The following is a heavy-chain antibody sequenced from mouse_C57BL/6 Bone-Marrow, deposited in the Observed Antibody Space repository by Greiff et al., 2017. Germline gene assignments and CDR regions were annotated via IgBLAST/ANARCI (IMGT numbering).Heavy chain of an antibody. J-gene: IGHJ4*01. CDR1: GYTFTSYW. Sequence: VQLQQPGAELVKPGASVKMSCKASGYTFTSYWITWVKQRPGQGLEWIGDIYPGSGSTNYNEKFKSKATLTVDTSSSTAYMQLSSLTSEDSAVYDCASRGKPYYYAMDYWGQGTSVTVSS. CDR2: IYPGSGST. CDR3: ASRGKPYYYAMDY. V-gene: IGHV1-55*01.